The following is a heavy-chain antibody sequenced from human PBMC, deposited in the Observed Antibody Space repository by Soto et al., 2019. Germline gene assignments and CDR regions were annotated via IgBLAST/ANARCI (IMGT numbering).Heavy chain of an antibody. CDR1: GGTFSSYA. Sequence: SVKVSCKASGGTFSSYAISWVRQAPGQGLEWMGGIIPIFGTANYAQKFQGRVTITADESTSTAYMELSSLRSEDTAVYYCARALIAVAGTYHYYGMAVSGQRTTVTVSS. J-gene: IGHJ6*02. D-gene: IGHD6-19*01. V-gene: IGHV1-69*13. CDR2: IIPIFGTA. CDR3: ARALIAVAGTYHYYGMAV.